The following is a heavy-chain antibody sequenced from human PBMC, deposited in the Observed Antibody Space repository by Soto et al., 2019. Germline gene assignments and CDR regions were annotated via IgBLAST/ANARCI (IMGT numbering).Heavy chain of an antibody. Sequence: SETLSLTCAVSGGSISSGRYSWSWIRQPPGKGLEWIGYIYHSGSTYYNPSLKSRVTISVDRSKNQFSLKVSSVTAADTAVYYCARENWNYRYFDYWGQGPLVTVSS. V-gene: IGHV4-30-2*01. CDR2: IYHSGST. CDR1: GGSISSGRYS. D-gene: IGHD1-7*01. CDR3: ARENWNYRYFDY. J-gene: IGHJ4*02.